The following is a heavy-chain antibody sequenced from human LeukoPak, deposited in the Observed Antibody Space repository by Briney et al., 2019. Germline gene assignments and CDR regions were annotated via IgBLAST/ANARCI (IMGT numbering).Heavy chain of an antibody. V-gene: IGHV1-69*13. D-gene: IGHD4-23*01. CDR1: GGTFSSYA. CDR3: ARAVGTNPPHDAFDI. Sequence: ASVKVSCKASGGTFSSYAISWVRQAPGQGLEWMGGIIPIFGTANYAQKFQGRVTITADESTSTAYMELSSLRSEDTAVYYCARAVGTNPPHDAFDIWGQGTMVTVSS. CDR2: IIPIFGTA. J-gene: IGHJ3*02.